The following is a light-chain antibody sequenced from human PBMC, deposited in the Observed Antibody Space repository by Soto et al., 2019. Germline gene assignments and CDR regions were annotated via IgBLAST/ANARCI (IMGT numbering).Light chain of an antibody. CDR1: QSTNNY. Sequence: IQMTQSPPSLSASVGDRVIITCRASQSTNNYVNWYQQKPGKAPKLLIYATYILQGGVPPRFSGSGSETDYTLTITSLQPEDFGTYYCQQSFKTPLTFGAGTNVEIK. CDR2: ATY. CDR3: QQSFKTPLT. J-gene: IGKJ4*01. V-gene: IGKV1-39*01.